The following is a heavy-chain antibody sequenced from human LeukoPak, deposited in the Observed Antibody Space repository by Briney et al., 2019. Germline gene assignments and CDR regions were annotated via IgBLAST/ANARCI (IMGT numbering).Heavy chain of an antibody. Sequence: GGSLRLSCAASGFTFSSYAMSWVRQAPGKGLEWVSAISGSGGSTYYADSVKGRFTISRDNSKNTLYLQMNSLRAEDTAVYFCARAYGTNGYYQLPIDYWGQGTLVTVSS. D-gene: IGHD3-22*01. V-gene: IGHV3-23*01. CDR1: GFTFSSYA. J-gene: IGHJ4*02. CDR3: ARAYGTNGYYQLPIDY. CDR2: ISGSGGST.